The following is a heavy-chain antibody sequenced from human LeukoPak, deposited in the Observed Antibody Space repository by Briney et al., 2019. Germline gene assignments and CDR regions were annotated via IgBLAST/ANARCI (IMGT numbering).Heavy chain of an antibody. CDR2: ISDSGGTT. D-gene: IGHD4-23*01. Sequence: GGSLRLSCTASGFTFSSYVMSWVRQAPGKGLEWVSTISDSGGTTYYADSVKGRFTISRDNSKNTLYLQMNSLRAEDTAVYYCAKEDYGGNVDYWGQGTLVTVSS. CDR3: AKEDYGGNVDY. CDR1: GFTFSSYV. J-gene: IGHJ4*02. V-gene: IGHV3-23*01.